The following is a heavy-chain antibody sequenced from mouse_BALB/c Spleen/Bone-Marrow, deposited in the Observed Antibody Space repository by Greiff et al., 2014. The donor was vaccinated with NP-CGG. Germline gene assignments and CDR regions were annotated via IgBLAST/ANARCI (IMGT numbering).Heavy chain of an antibody. CDR3: ARERTGFDY. CDR2: ISSGSSII. J-gene: IGHJ2*01. D-gene: IGHD4-1*01. V-gene: IGHV5-17*02. Sequence: EVQLVESGGGLVQPGGSRKLSCAASGFTFSYFGMHWVRQAPEKGLEWVAYISSGSSIIYYADTEKGRFTISRDNPKNTLFLQMTSLRSEDTAMYYCARERTGFDYWGQGTTLTVSS. CDR1: GFTFSYFG.